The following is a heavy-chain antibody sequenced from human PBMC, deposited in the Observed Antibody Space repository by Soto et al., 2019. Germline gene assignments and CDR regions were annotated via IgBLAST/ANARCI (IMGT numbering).Heavy chain of an antibody. V-gene: IGHV3-7*01. CDR3: AREDSPAESPYSRAWYRGFDN. CDR1: GFTFTNYW. D-gene: IGHD6-19*01. CDR2: INQAGTEK. J-gene: IGHJ4*02. Sequence: EVQLVESGGGLVQPGGSLRLSCEASGFTFTNYWMTWVRQAPGQGLEWVANINQAGTEKNYVDSVKGRFTISRDNAENSLYLHMRSLRPEDTAVYYCAREDSPAESPYSRAWYRGFDNWGQGTLVTVSS.